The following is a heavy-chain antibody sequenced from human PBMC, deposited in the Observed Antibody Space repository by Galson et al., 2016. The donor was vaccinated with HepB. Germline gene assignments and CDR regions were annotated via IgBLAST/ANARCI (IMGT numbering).Heavy chain of an antibody. CDR3: ARNGGADYYDSSGYQNYYYYYGMDV. D-gene: IGHD3-22*01. Sequence: SLRLSCAASGFTVSSNYMSWVRQAPGKGLEWVSVIYSGGSTYYADSVKGRFTISRDNSKNTLYLQMNSLRAEDTAVYYCARNGGADYYDSSGYQNYYYYYGMDVWGQGTTVTVSS. CDR2: IYSGGST. J-gene: IGHJ6*02. CDR1: GFTVSSNY. V-gene: IGHV3-53*01.